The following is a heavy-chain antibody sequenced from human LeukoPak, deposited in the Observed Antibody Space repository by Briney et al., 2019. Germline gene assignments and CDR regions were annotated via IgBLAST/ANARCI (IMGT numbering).Heavy chain of an antibody. CDR3: ARDRGTMVRGVPDWYFDL. V-gene: IGHV1-69*13. D-gene: IGHD3-10*01. Sequence: ASVKVSCKASGGTFSSYAISWVRQAPGQGLEWMGGIIPIFGTANYAQKFQGGVTITADESTSTAYMELSSLRSEDTAVYYCARDRGTMVRGVPDWYFDLWGRGTLVTVSS. CDR1: GGTFSSYA. CDR2: IIPIFGTA. J-gene: IGHJ2*01.